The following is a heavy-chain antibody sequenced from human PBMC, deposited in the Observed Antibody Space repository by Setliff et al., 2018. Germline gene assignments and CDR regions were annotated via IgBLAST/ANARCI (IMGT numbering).Heavy chain of an antibody. D-gene: IGHD2-2*01. CDR2: VYDSGTT. CDR1: GGSISSVSYY. Sequence: PSETLSLTCTVPGGSISSVSYYWGWIRQPPGKGLEWIGIVYDSGTTYYNPSLKGRATLSIDASKKQFSLKLTSVTAADTGVYYCASCRYQVPYDYWGQGILVTVSS. J-gene: IGHJ4*02. V-gene: IGHV4-39*01. CDR3: ASCRYQVPYDY.